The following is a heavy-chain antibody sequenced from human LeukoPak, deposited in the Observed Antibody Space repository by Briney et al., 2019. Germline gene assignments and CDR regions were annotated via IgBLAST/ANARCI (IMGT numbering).Heavy chain of an antibody. J-gene: IGHJ4*02. CDR2: IIPILGIA. CDR3: ARDLVWGSSAYYFDY. CDR1: GGTFSSYA. V-gene: IGHV1-69*04. D-gene: IGHD7-27*01. Sequence: ASVKVSCKASGGTFSSYAISWVRQAPGQGLEWMGRIIPILGIANYAQKFQGRVTITADKSTSTAYMELSSLRSEDTAVYYCARDLVWGSSAYYFDYWGQGTLVTVSS.